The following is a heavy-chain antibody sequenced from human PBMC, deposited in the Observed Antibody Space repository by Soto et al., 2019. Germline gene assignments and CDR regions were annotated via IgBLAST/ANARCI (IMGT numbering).Heavy chain of an antibody. Sequence: QVHLQQSGPGLVKPSQTLTLTCASSGDSVSSNRAAWPWILKSPSRGLDWRVRTYYSAKWYNDYAVSVKSRIPINPDTSKNQFSLQLNAVTPEDTSVYYCARDGYSSGFSRSKTFDYWGQGTLVTVSS. V-gene: IGHV6-1*01. CDR2: TYYSAKWYN. CDR1: GDSVSSNRAA. D-gene: IGHD6-19*01. CDR3: ARDGYSSGFSRSKTFDY. J-gene: IGHJ4*02.